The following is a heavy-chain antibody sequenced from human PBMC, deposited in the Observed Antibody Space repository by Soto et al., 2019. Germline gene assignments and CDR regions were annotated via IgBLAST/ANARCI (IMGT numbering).Heavy chain of an antibody. CDR2: IIPIFGTA. V-gene: IGHV1-69*13. D-gene: IGHD5-12*01. Sequence: SVKVSCKASGGTFSSYAISWVRQAPGQGLEWMGGIIPIFGTANYAQKFQGRVTITADESTSTAYMELSSLRSEDTAVYYCASNVEMATTPSNWFDPWGQGTLVTVSP. J-gene: IGHJ5*02. CDR3: ASNVEMATTPSNWFDP. CDR1: GGTFSSYA.